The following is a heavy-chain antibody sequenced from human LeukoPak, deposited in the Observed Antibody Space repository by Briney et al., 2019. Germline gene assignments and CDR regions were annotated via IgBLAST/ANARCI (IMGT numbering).Heavy chain of an antibody. CDR2: ISSSSAHI. D-gene: IGHD2-2*01. J-gene: IGHJ3*02. Sequence: GGSLRLSCAASGFSFNTYSMNWVRQAPGKGLEWVSSISSSSAHIFYADSVKGRFSISRDNAKNSLYLQMNSLRVEDTAVYYCTSRYCTTTNCYSFDNWGQGTTVTVSS. CDR1: GFSFNTYS. CDR3: TSRYCTTTNCYSFDN. V-gene: IGHV3-21*01.